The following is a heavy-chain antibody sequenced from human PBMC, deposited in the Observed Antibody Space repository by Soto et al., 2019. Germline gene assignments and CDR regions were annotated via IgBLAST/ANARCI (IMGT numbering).Heavy chain of an antibody. CDR2: IWYHGTTK. V-gene: IGHV3-33*01. J-gene: IGHJ5*02. Sequence: PGGSLRLSCEVSGFSLSGYGMHWFRQAPGKGLEWVAVIWYHGTTKNYADSVKGRFTISRDISKNTVYLQMDSLKVEDTAVYYCARDVDRTSHLNWFDPWGQGVMVTVSS. CDR3: ARDVDRTSHLNWFDP. CDR1: GFSLSGYG. D-gene: IGHD5-12*01.